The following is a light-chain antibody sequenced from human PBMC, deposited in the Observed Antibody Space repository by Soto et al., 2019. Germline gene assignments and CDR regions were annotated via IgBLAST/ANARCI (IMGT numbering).Light chain of an antibody. CDR1: QSVSNN. CDR2: GSS. CDR3: QQYSDWWT. J-gene: IGKJ1*01. Sequence: EIVMTQSPATLSVSPGERATLSCRASQSVSNNLAWYQQKTSQAPRLLIYGSSTRASGTPARFSGSGSVTEFTLTISSLQSEDFAVYYCQQYSDWWTFGQGTKVENK. V-gene: IGKV3-15*01.